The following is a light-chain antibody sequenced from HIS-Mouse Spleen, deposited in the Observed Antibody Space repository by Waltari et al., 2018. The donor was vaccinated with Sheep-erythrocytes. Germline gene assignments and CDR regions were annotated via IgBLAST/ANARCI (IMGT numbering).Light chain of an antibody. J-gene: IGLJ1*01. CDR1: SSDVGCYTY. CDR3: CSYAGSYNHV. CDR2: EVS. V-gene: IGLV2-8*01. Sequence: QSALTQPPSASGSPGQSVTISCTGTSSDVGCYTYVSWYQQHPGKAPKLMIYEVSKRPSGVPDRFSGSKSGNTASLTVSGLQAEDEADYYCCSYAGSYNHVFATGTKVTVL.